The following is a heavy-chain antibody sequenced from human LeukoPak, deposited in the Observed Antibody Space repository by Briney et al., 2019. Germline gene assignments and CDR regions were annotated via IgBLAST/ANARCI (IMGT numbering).Heavy chain of an antibody. CDR1: GDSVSSNSAA. Sequence: SQTLSLTYAISGDSVSSNSAAWNWIRQSPSRGLEWLGRTYYRSKWYNDYAVSVKSRITINPDTSKNQFSLQLNSVTPEDTAVYYCARAGQPDWGIQQPHLDYWGQGTLVTVSS. J-gene: IGHJ4*02. D-gene: IGHD5-18*01. CDR3: ARAGQPDWGIQQPHLDY. CDR2: TYYRSKWYN. V-gene: IGHV6-1*01.